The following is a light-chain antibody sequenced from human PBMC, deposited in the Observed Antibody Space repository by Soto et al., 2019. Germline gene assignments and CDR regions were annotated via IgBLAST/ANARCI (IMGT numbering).Light chain of an antibody. Sequence: QSALTQPPSASGSPGQSVTISCTGTSSDIGGYDYVSWYQQHPGKAPKLIIYEVNKRPSGVPDRFSGSKSGNTASLTVSGLQAEDEADYYCSSYAGSNNLVFAGGTK. V-gene: IGLV2-8*01. CDR2: EVN. CDR3: SSYAGSNNLV. J-gene: IGLJ3*02. CDR1: SSDIGGYDY.